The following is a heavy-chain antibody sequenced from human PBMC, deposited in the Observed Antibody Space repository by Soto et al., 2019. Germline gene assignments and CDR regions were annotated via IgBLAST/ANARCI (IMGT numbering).Heavy chain of an antibody. J-gene: IGHJ4*02. V-gene: IGHV3-11*01. Sequence: TGGSLRLSCAASGFTFSDYYMSWIRQAPGKGLEWVSYISSSGSTIYYADSVKGRLTISMDNAKNSLYLQMNSLRAEDTAVYYCARRKVGAASDYWGQGCRVTIS. D-gene: IGHD1-26*01. CDR1: GFTFSDYY. CDR2: ISSSGSTI. CDR3: ARRKVGAASDY.